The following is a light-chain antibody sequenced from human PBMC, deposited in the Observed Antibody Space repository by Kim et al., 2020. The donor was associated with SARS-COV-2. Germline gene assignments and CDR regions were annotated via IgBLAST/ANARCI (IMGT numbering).Light chain of an antibody. J-gene: IGLJ3*02. Sequence: ELTQPPSASGTPGQRVTISCSGSSSNIGSNNVVWYQQLPGAAPILLIFSNNQRPSGIPDRFSGSRSGTSASLSISGLQSGDEADYYCAVWDDSLKQGVFGGGTQLT. CDR3: AVWDDSLKQGV. V-gene: IGLV1-44*01. CDR2: SNN. CDR1: SSNIGSNN.